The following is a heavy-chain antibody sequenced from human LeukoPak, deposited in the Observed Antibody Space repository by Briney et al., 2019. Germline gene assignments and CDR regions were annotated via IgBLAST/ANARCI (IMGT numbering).Heavy chain of an antibody. CDR3: ATTATVDYYDSSGFGY. Sequence: ASVKVSCKVSGYTLTELSMHWVRQAPGKGLEWMGGFDPEDGETIYAQKFQGRVTMTEGTSTDTAYMELSSLRSEDTAVYYCATTATVDYYDSSGFGYWGQGTLVTVSS. CDR1: GYTLTELS. CDR2: FDPEDGET. D-gene: IGHD3-22*01. V-gene: IGHV1-24*01. J-gene: IGHJ4*02.